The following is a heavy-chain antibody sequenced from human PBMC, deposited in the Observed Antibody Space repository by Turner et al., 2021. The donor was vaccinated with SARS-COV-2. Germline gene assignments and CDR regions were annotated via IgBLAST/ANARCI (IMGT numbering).Heavy chain of an antibody. J-gene: IGHJ4*02. CDR3: ARDGGYSGYAYFDY. V-gene: IGHV3-33*01. CDR2: IWYDGSNK. CDR1: GFTFSSYG. Sequence: QVQLVESGGGVVKPGRSLRLSCAASGFTFSSYGMHWVRQAPGKGLEWVAVIWYDGSNKYYADTVKGRFTISRDNSKNTLYLQMNSLRAEDTAVYYCARDGGYSGYAYFDYWGQGTLVTVSS. D-gene: IGHD5-12*01.